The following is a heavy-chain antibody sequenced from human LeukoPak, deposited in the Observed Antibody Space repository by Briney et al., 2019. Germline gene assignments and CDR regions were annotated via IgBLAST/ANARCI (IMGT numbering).Heavy chain of an antibody. CDR1: GFTVSGNY. V-gene: IGHV3-53*05. CDR3: AKEIWPTVTIPGRTYFDY. Sequence: GGSLRLSCAASGFTVSGNYMSWVRQAPGKGLEWVSVIYSGGSTYYADSVKGRFTISRDNSKYTLYLQMNSLRAEDTALYYCAKEIWPTVTIPGRTYFDYWGQGALVTVSS. J-gene: IGHJ4*02. D-gene: IGHD4-17*01. CDR2: IYSGGST.